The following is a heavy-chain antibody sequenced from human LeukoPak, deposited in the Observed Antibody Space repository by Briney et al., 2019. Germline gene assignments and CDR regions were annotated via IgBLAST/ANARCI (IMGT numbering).Heavy chain of an antibody. CDR1: GYTFTGYY. CDR3: ARSYYERSGVDH. D-gene: IGHD3-22*01. Sequence: GASVKVSCKASGYTFTGYYMHWVRQAPGQGLEWMGWVNPNSGVAKYAQKFQGRVTMTRDTSISTAYMELSRLRSDDTAVYYCARSYYERSGVDHWGQGTLVTVSS. V-gene: IGHV1-2*02. CDR2: VNPNSGVA. J-gene: IGHJ4*02.